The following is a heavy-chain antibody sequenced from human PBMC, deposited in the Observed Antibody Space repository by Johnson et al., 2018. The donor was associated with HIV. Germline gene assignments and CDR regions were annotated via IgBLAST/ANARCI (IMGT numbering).Heavy chain of an antibody. CDR2: IGTAGDT. J-gene: IGHJ3*02. Sequence: VQLVESGGGLVQPGGSLRLSCAASGFTFSSYDMHWVRQATGKGLEWVSAIGTAGDTYYPGSVQGRFTISRENAKNSLYLQMNSLRAGDTAVYYCARQVYCSSTSCSSAFDIWGQGTVVTVSS. D-gene: IGHD2-2*01. CDR3: ARQVYCSSTSCSSAFDI. V-gene: IGHV3-13*01. CDR1: GFTFSSYD.